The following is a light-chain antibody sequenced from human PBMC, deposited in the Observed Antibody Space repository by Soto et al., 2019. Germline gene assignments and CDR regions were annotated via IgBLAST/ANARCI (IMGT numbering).Light chain of an antibody. V-gene: IGLV2-14*01. J-gene: IGLJ1*01. CDR1: SSDVGAYNY. Sequence: QSAVTQPASVSGSPGQSLTICCTGTSSDVGAYNYVSWYQQHPGKVPKLMIYDVSNRPSGVSNRFSGSKSGNTAYLTISGLQAEDEADYYCSSYTSSSTRVFGTGTKVTV. CDR2: DVS. CDR3: SSYTSSSTRV.